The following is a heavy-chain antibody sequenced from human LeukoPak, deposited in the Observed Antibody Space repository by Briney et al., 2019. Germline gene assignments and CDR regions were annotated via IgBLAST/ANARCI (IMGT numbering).Heavy chain of an antibody. V-gene: IGHV1-18*04. J-gene: IGHJ4*02. CDR1: GYTFTGYY. Sequence: ASVKVSCKASGYTFTGYYMHWARQAPGQGLEWMGWISAYNGNTNYAQKLQGRVTMTTDTSTSTAYMELRSLRSDDTAVYYCARVAGYSASGSADYWGQGTLVTVSS. CDR2: ISAYNGNT. CDR3: ARVAGYSASGSADY. D-gene: IGHD6-13*01.